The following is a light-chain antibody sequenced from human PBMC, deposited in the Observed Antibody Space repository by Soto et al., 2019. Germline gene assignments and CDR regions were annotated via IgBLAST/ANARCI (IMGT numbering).Light chain of an antibody. CDR1: QSVTSN. V-gene: IGKV3-15*01. J-gene: IGKJ5*01. CDR2: GAS. Sequence: EIVMTQSPATLSVSPGERATLSCRASQSVTSNLAWYQQKPGQTPRLLIYGASTRATSIPARFSGSVSGTEFTLTISSLQSEDFAVYYCQQYNNWPPTVGQGTRLEIK. CDR3: QQYNNWPPT.